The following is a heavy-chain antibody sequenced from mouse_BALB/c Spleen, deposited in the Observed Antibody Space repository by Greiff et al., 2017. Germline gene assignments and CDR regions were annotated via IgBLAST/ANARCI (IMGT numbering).Heavy chain of an antibody. CDR3: VRTVVARWYFDV. CDR2: IRSKSNNYAT. D-gene: IGHD1-1*01. Sequence: EVQVVESGGGLVQPKGSLKLSCAASGFTFNTYAMNWVRQAPGKGLEWVARIRSKSNNYATYYADSVKDRFTISRDDSQSMLYLQMNNLKTEDTAMYYCVRTVVARWYFDVWGAGTTVTVSS. V-gene: IGHV10-1*02. CDR1: GFTFNTYA. J-gene: IGHJ1*01.